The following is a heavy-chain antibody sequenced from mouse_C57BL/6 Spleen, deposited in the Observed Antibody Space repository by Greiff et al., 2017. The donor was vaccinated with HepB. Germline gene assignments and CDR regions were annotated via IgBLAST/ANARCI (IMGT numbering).Heavy chain of an antibody. D-gene: IGHD2-4*01. V-gene: IGHV1-26*01. CDR2: INPNNGGT. Sequence: EVQLQQSGPELVKPGASVKISCKASGYTFTDYYMNWVKQSHGKSLEWIGDINPNNGGTSYNQKFKGKATLTVDKSSSTAYMELRSLTSEDSAVYYCARSDYHFDYWGQGTTLTVSS. CDR1: GYTFTDYY. CDR3: ARSDYHFDY. J-gene: IGHJ2*01.